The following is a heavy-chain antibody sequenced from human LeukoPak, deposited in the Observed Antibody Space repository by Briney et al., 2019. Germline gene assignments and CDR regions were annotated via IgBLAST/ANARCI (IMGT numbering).Heavy chain of an antibody. J-gene: IGHJ6*03. CDR1: GGTFSSYA. Sequence: GASVKVSCKASGGTFSSYAISWVRQAPGQGLEWMGGIIPIFGTANYAQKFQGRVTITTDESTSTAYMELSSLRSEDTAVYYCARGPYSSSVLVGPYYYYYMGVWGKGTTVTVSS. CDR2: IIPIFGTA. CDR3: ARGPYSSSVLVGPYYYYYMGV. D-gene: IGHD6-6*01. V-gene: IGHV1-69*05.